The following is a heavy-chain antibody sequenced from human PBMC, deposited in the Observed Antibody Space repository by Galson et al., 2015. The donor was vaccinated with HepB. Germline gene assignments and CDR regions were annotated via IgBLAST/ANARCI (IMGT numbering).Heavy chain of an antibody. CDR3: VRDSWGKYYDTNGRLY. CDR2: VSFDGFNK. Sequence: SLRLSCAAPGFTFTSYTMHWVRQAPGKGLEWVAVVSFDGFNKYYTDSVKGRFTISRDNSNNTLHLQLDSLRTEDTAVYYCVRDSWGKYYDTNGRLYWGRGTLVTVSS. V-gene: IGHV3-30-3*01. J-gene: IGHJ4*02. D-gene: IGHD2-8*01. CDR1: GFTFTSYT.